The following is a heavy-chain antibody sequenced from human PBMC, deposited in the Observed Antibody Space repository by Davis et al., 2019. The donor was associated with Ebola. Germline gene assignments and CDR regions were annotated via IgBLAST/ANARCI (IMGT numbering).Heavy chain of an antibody. D-gene: IGHD6-6*01. Sequence: GESLKISCAASGFTFSSYSMNWVRQAPGKGLEWVSSISSSSSYIYYADSVKGRFTISRDNAKNSLYLQMNSLRAEDTAVYYCARLQAAHRVDYWGQGTLVTVSS. V-gene: IGHV3-21*01. CDR2: ISSSSSYI. J-gene: IGHJ4*02. CDR1: GFTFSSYS. CDR3: ARLQAAHRVDY.